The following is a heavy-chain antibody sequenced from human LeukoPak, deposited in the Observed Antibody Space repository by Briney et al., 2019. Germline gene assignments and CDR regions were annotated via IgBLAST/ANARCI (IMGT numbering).Heavy chain of an antibody. CDR2: IYSGGST. J-gene: IGHJ4*02. V-gene: IGHV3-53*01. CDR1: GFTVGSNY. CDR3: ARDSSSSTREDY. D-gene: IGHD2-2*01. Sequence: GGSLRLSCAASGFTVGSNYMSWVRQAPGKGLEWVSVIYSGGSTYYADSVKGRFTISRDNSKNTLYLQMNSLRAEDTAVYYCARDSSSSTREDYWGQGTLVTVSS.